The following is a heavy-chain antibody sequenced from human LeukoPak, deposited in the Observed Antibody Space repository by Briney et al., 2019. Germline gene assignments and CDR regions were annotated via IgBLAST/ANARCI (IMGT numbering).Heavy chain of an antibody. CDR3: ARSTDSSGYYDLWDY. D-gene: IGHD3-22*01. V-gene: IGHV5-51*01. CDR1: GYSFTSYW. CDR2: IYPGDSDT. Sequence: GESLKISCKGSGYSFTSYWIGWVRQMPGKGLEWMGIIYPGDSDTRYSPSFQGQVTISADNSISTAYLQWSSLKASDTAMYYCARSTDSSGYYDLWDYWGQGTLVTVSS. J-gene: IGHJ4*02.